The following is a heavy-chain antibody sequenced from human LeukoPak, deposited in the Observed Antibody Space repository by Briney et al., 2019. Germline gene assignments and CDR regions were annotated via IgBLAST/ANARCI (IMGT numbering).Heavy chain of an antibody. J-gene: IGHJ6*03. CDR1: GFTFSSYA. D-gene: IGHD3-3*01. CDR3: ARDQSPVGFTIFAHYYMDV. CDR2: ISSNGGST. Sequence: PGGFLRHSCAASGFTFSSYAMHWVRQAPGKGLEYVSAISSNGGSTYYANSVKGRFTISRDNSKNTLYLQMDSLRAEDMAVYYCARDQSPVGFTIFAHYYMDVWGKGTTVTVSS. V-gene: IGHV3-64*01.